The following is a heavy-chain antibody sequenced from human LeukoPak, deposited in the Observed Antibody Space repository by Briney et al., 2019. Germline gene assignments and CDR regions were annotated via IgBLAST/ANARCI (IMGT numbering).Heavy chain of an antibody. V-gene: IGHV3-21*01. D-gene: IGHD6-19*01. CDR2: ISSSSSYI. J-gene: IGHJ5*02. Sequence: PGGSLRLFCAASGFTFSSYSMNWVRQAPGKGLEWVSSISSSSSYIYYADSVKGRFTISRDNAKNSLYLQMNSLRAEDTAVYYCARVFRKVAGTDRFDPWGQGTLVTVSS. CDR1: GFTFSSYS. CDR3: ARVFRKVAGTDRFDP.